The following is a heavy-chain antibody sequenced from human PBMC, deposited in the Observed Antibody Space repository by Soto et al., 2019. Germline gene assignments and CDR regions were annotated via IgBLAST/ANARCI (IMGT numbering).Heavy chain of an antibody. Sequence: GASVKVSCKASGGTFSSYAISWVRQAPGQGLEWMGGIIPIFGTANYAQKFQGRVTITADESTSKAYMELRSLRSEDTAVYYCARDQGDSYGYPYFDYWGQGTLVTVSS. CDR3: ARDQGDSYGYPYFDY. CDR2: IIPIFGTA. CDR1: GGTFSSYA. V-gene: IGHV1-69*13. D-gene: IGHD5-18*01. J-gene: IGHJ4*02.